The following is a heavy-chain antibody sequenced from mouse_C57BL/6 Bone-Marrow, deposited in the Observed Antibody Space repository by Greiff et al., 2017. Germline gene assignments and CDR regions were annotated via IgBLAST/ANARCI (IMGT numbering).Heavy chain of an antibody. Sequence: QVQLQQPGAELVKPGASVKMSCKASGYTFTSYWITWVKQRPGQGLEWIGDIYPGSGGTNYNEKFKSKATLTVDTSSSTAYMQLSSLTSEDSAVYYSARPTYGKGRAMDYWGQGASVTVSS. CDR2: IYPGSGGT. CDR1: GYTFTSYW. J-gene: IGHJ4*01. V-gene: IGHV1-55*01. D-gene: IGHD2-1*01. CDR3: ARPTYGKGRAMDY.